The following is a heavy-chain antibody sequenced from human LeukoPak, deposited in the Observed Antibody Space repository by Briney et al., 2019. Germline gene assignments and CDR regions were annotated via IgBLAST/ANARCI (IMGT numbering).Heavy chain of an antibody. CDR3: ARDAILGGTFDF. J-gene: IGHJ4*02. V-gene: IGHV1-18*01. Sequence: GASVKVSCKASGYTFTSYGISWVRQAPGQGLEWMGWISGYNGHTNYAQNLQGRVTMTTDTSTSTAYMELRSLRSDDTAVYYCARDAILGGTFDFWGQGTLVTVSS. CDR1: GYTFTSYG. D-gene: IGHD1-7*01. CDR2: ISGYNGHT.